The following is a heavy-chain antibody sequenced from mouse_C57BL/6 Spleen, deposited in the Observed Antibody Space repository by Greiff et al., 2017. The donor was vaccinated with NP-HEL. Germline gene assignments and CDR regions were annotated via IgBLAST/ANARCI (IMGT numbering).Heavy chain of an antibody. D-gene: IGHD1-1*01. CDR1: GYTFTSYW. V-gene: IGHV1-64*01. CDR3: AHYYGSSYAMDY. J-gene: IGHJ4*01. CDR2: IHPNSGST. Sequence: QVQLQQSGAELVKPGASVKLSCKASGYTFTSYWMHWVKQRPGQGLEWIGMIHPNSGSTNYNEKFKSKATLTVDKSSSTAYMQLSSLTSEDSAVYYCAHYYGSSYAMDYWGQGTSVTVSS.